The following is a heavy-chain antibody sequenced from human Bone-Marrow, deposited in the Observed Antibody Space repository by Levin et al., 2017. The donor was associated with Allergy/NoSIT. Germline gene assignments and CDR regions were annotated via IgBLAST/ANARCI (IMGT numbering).Heavy chain of an antibody. CDR2: ISYDGSNK. Sequence: GESLKISCAASGFTFSSYGMHWVRQAPGKGLEWVAVISYDGSNKYYADSVKGRFTISRDNSKNTLYLQMNSLRAEDTAVYYCAKDQGREDYGGNSDYYYYGMDVWGQGTTVTVSS. CDR1: GFTFSSYG. J-gene: IGHJ6*02. D-gene: IGHD4-23*01. CDR3: AKDQGREDYGGNSDYYYYGMDV. V-gene: IGHV3-30*18.